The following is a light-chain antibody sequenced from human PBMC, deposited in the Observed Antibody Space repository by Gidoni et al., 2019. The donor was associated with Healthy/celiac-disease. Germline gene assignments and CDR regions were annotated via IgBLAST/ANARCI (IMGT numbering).Light chain of an antibody. CDR3: QQRSNWPPLT. CDR1: QSVSSS. J-gene: IGKJ4*01. Sequence: ELVLTQSPATLSLSPGERATLSCRASQSVSSSLTWYQQKPGQAPRHLIYDASNRATGIPARFSGSGSGTDFTLTISSLEPEDFAVYYCQQRSNWPPLTFGGGTKVEIK. CDR2: DAS. V-gene: IGKV3-11*01.